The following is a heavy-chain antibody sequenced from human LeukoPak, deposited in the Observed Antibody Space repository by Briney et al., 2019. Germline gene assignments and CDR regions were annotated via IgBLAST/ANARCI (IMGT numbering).Heavy chain of an antibody. CDR3: AREDLEADAFDI. J-gene: IGHJ3*02. CDR1: GFTFSSYA. Sequence: PGGSLRLSCAASGFTFSSYAMSWVRQAPGKGLEWVANIKQDGSEKYYVDSVKGRFTISRDNAKNSLYLQMNSLRAEDTAVYYCAREDLEADAFDIWGQGTMVTVSS. D-gene: IGHD1-1*01. V-gene: IGHV3-7*01. CDR2: IKQDGSEK.